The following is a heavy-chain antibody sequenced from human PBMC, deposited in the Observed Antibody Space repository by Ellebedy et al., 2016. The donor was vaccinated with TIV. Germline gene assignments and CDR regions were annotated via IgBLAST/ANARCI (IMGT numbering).Heavy chain of an antibody. CDR2: ISGSGGST. CDR1: GFTFSSYI. CDR3: AKSYDFWSGYSWFDP. Sequence: GESLKISCVTSGFTFSSYIMHWVRQAPGKGLEWVSAISGSGGSTYYADSVKGRFTISRDNSKNTLYLQMNSLRAEDTAVYYCAKSYDFWSGYSWFDPWGQGTLVTVSS. D-gene: IGHD3-3*01. V-gene: IGHV3-23*01. J-gene: IGHJ5*02.